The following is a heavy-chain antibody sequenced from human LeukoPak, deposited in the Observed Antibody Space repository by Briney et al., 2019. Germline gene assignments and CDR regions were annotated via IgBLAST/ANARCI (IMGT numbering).Heavy chain of an antibody. CDR1: GGSISSHY. Sequence: SGTLSLTCTVSGGSISSHYWSWIRQPPGKGLEWIGYIYYSGSSKYNPSLRSRVTISVDTSKNQFSLKLSSLTAADTAVYYCARLYDSSGYTNWLDPWGQGTLVTVSS. V-gene: IGHV4-59*11. CDR3: ARLYDSSGYTNWLDP. CDR2: IYYSGSS. J-gene: IGHJ5*02. D-gene: IGHD3-22*01.